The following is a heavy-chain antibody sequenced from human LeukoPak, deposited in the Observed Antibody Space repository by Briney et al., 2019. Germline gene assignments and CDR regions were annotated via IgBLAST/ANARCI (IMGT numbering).Heavy chain of an antibody. CDR1: GFTFSDSY. CDR3: ASPRYNWNDGGEFDY. CDR2: ISSSGSTI. V-gene: IGHV3-11*04. Sequence: GGSLRLSCAASGFTFSDSYMSWVRQAPGKGLEWVSYISSSGSTIYYADSVKGRFTISRDNAKSSLYLQMNSLRAEDTAVYYCASPRYNWNDGGEFDYWGQGTLVTVSS. D-gene: IGHD1-20*01. J-gene: IGHJ4*02.